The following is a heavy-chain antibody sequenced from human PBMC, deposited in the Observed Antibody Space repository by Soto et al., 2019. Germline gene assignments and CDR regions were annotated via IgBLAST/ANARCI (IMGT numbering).Heavy chain of an antibody. CDR3: TRLEESGCAGDDCYSGFDH. J-gene: IGHJ4*02. Sequence: EXQLVESGGGXXXXGGXXXXXCXASXXXXXXXAVHXXXXXXEXGLEWIARIRSKSKTYATAYVASVQGRFTVSRDDSKNTAYLEMNSLKTEDTAIYYCTRLEESGCAGDDCYSGFDHWGPGTPVTVSS. CDR1: XXXXXXXA. CDR2: IRSKSKTYAT. V-gene: IGHV3-73*02. D-gene: IGHD2-21*02.